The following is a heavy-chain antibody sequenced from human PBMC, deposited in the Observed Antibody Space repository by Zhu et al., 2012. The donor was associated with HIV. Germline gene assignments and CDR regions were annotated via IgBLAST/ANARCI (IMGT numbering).Heavy chain of an antibody. CDR1: GYSIYRGYY. D-gene: IGHD2/OR15-2a*01. CDR3: ARQRAAYLLPVSVSVYFDL. V-gene: IGHV4-38-2*02. J-gene: IGHJ2*01. CDR2: IYHSGST. Sequence: QVQLQESGPGLVKPSETLSLTCTVSGYSIYRGYYWGWIRLPPGKGLEWIGTIYHSGSTFYSPSLKSRVTMSVDTSKNQFSLKVDSVTAADTAMYYCARQRAAYLLPVSVSVYFDLWGLAPWSLSPQ.